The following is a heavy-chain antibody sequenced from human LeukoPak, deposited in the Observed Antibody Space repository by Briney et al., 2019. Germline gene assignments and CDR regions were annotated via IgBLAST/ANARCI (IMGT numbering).Heavy chain of an antibody. CDR3: ATCGLFSNGRFYYDY. Sequence: PGGSPRLSCAVSGVRFSSSWMGWVRQAPGQGLEWVGNINQDGSEKNYVDSVKGRFTISRDNAKSSLYLQMNSLRAEDTAVYYCATCGLFSNGRFYYDYWGQGTLVTASS. V-gene: IGHV3-7*01. CDR1: GVRFSSSW. J-gene: IGHJ4*01. D-gene: IGHD3-22*01. CDR2: INQDGSEK.